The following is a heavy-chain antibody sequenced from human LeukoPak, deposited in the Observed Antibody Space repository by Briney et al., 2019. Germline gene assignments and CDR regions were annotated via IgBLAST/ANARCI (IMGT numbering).Heavy chain of an antibody. CDR3: ARRARHYSSGYDY. Sequence: SETLSLTCTVSGGSISSSSYYWGWIRQPPGKGLEWIGSIYYSGSTYYNPSLKSRVTISVDTSKNQFSLKLSSVTAADTAVYYCARRARHYSSGYDYWGQGTLVTVSS. D-gene: IGHD6-19*01. V-gene: IGHV4-39*01. J-gene: IGHJ4*02. CDR2: IYYSGST. CDR1: GGSISSSSYY.